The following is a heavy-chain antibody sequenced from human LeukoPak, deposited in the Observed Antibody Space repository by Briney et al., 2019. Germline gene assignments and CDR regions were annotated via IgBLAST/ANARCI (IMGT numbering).Heavy chain of an antibody. D-gene: IGHD6-19*01. CDR1: GFTFSSYA. Sequence: PEGSLRLSCAASGFTFSSYAMHWVRQAPGKGLEWVAVISYDGSNKYYADSVKGRFTISRDNSKNTLYLQMNSLRAEDTAVYYCARDNQWLVDYWGQGTLVTVSS. V-gene: IGHV3-30-3*01. J-gene: IGHJ4*02. CDR2: ISYDGSNK. CDR3: ARDNQWLVDY.